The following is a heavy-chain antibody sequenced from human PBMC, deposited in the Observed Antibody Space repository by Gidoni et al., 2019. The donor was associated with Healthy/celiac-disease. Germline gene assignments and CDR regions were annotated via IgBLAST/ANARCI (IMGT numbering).Heavy chain of an antibody. D-gene: IGHD2-15*01. J-gene: IGHJ3*02. CDR3: ASTTPARRGDDAFDI. CDR2: ISYDGINK. Sequence: QVQLVESGGGVVQPGRSLRLSCAASGFTFSSYAMHWVRQAPGKGLEWVAVISYDGINKYYADSVKGRFTISRDNSKNTLYLQMNSLRAEDTAVYYCASTTPARRGDDAFDIWGQGTMVTVSS. CDR1: GFTFSSYA. V-gene: IGHV3-30-3*01.